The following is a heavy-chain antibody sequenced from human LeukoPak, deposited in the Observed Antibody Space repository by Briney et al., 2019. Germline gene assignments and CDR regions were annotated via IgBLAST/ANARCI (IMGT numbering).Heavy chain of an antibody. CDR1: GYTFTGYY. CDR3: ARDLAGDSSSWYGMDV. CDR2: INPNSGGT. V-gene: IGHV1-2*04. Sequence: ASVKVSCKASGYTFTGYYMHWVRQPPGQGLEWMGWINPNSGGTNYAQKFQGWVTMTRDTSISTAYMELSRLRSDDTAVYYCARDLAGDSSSWYGMDVWGQGTTVTVSS. D-gene: IGHD6-13*01. J-gene: IGHJ6*02.